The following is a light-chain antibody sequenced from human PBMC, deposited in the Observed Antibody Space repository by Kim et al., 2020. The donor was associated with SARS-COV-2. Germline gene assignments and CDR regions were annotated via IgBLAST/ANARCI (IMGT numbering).Light chain of an antibody. CDR3: MQGSHWPWT. CDR2: KVS. Sequence: DVVMTQSPLSLPVTLGQPASISCRSSQSLVNSNGNTYLNWFQQRQGQSPRRLIYKVSNRDSGVPDRFSGSGSGTDFTLEISRVEAEDVGVYYCMQGSHWPWTIGQGTKVDIK. V-gene: IGKV2-30*01. J-gene: IGKJ1*01. CDR1: QSLVNSNGNTY.